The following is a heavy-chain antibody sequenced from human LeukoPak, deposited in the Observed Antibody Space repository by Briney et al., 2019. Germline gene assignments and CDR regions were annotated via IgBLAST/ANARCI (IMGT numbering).Heavy chain of an antibody. CDR2: VYIDGST. J-gene: IGHJ3*02. V-gene: IGHV4-4*07. D-gene: IGHD3-10*01. CDR3: AAFGSSAFDI. CDR1: AGSIGSYY. Sequence: PSETLSLTCTVSAGSIGSYYWTWIRQPAGKGLEWIGRVYIDGSTDYNSSLKSRVSMSVYAPENQFSLQLTSVTAADTAVYYCAAFGSSAFDIWGQGTMVTVS.